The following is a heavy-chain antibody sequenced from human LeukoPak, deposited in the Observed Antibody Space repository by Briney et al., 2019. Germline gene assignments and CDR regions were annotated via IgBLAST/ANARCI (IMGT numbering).Heavy chain of an antibody. Sequence: LETLSLTCTVSIGSFNSGVHYWGWLRQPPGTGLEWIGSIHSSGNTYYNPSLKSRVTISVDTSKNHFSLKLSSVTAADRAVYYCAKHEGSYYDKSGYTFDFWGQGTLVTVSS. J-gene: IGHJ4*02. CDR3: AKHEGSYYDKSGYTFDF. CDR2: IHSSGNT. D-gene: IGHD3-22*01. CDR1: IGSFNSGVHY. V-gene: IGHV4-39*01.